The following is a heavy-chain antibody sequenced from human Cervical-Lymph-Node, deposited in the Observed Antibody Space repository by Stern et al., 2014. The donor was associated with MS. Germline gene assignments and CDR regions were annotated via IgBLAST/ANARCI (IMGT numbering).Heavy chain of an antibody. CDR2: INPSAGNT. J-gene: IGHJ4*02. V-gene: IGHV1-46*01. CDR3: ARDEGADY. CDR1: GYSFTSYF. Sequence: QVQLVQSGAEVKKPGASVKVSCMASGYSFTSYFINWVRQARGQGLEWMGIINPSAGNTNYAQKFQGRVVMTSDTSTGTVYMELSSLRSEDTAVYYCARDEGADYWGQGTLVTVSS.